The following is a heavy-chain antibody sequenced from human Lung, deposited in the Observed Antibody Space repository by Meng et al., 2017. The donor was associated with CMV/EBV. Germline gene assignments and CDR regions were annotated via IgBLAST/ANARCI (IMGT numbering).Heavy chain of an antibody. CDR2: VSYDGTKT. CDR1: GFTFSSFA. J-gene: IGHJ6*02. Sequence: GGSLRLSCAASGFTFSSFAIHWVRQAPGKGLDWVAVVSYDGTKTYYSDSVKGRFTLSRDNSKNTMYMEMSSLGYEDTATYYCARARFDGGMDVWGQGTTVTVAS. CDR3: ARARFDGGMDV. V-gene: IGHV3-30*04. D-gene: IGHD5-24*01.